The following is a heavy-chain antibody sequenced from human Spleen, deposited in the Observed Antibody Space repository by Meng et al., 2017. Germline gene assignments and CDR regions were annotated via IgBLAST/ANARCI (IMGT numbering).Heavy chain of an antibody. Sequence: VCLHVADTGLVQPSVTRSLTCAVSGDSISSRDLGSWGLQTPDKGMEWIVEISQGSGRTNYNPSLKSRVTISLDKSKNQFSLNVNSVTAADTAVYYCVRNEGYSFGAWGQGTLVTVSS. V-gene: IGHV4-4*02. CDR3: VRNEGYSFGA. CDR1: GDSISSRDL. D-gene: IGHD2-21*01. CDR2: ISQGSGRT. J-gene: IGHJ5*02.